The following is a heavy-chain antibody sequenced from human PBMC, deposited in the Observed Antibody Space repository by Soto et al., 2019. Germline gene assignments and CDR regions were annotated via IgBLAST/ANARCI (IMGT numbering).Heavy chain of an antibody. CDR3: ARFGDTRLFPGGFDP. V-gene: IGHV4-31*03. D-gene: IGHD3-10*01. CDR1: GGSISIGGYY. J-gene: IGHJ5*02. Sequence: SETLCITCTFSGGSISIGGYYWSWIRQHPGKGLEWIGYIYYSGSTYYNPSLKSRVTISVDTSKNQFSLQLSSVTAADTAVYYCARFGDTRLFPGGFDPWGKGTLVTVSS. CDR2: IYYSGST.